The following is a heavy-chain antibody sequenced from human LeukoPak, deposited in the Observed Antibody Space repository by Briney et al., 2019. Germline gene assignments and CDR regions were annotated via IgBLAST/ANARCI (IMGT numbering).Heavy chain of an antibody. CDR1: GFTFSSYA. Sequence: GGSLRLSCAASGFTFSSYAMHWVRQAPGKGLEWVAVISYDGSNKYYADSVKGRFTISRDNSKNTLYLQMNSLRAEDTAVYYCAKSSYYDSSGYYREYYFDHWGQGTLVTVSS. CDR3: AKSSYYDSSGYYREYYFDH. D-gene: IGHD3-22*01. J-gene: IGHJ4*02. CDR2: ISYDGSNK. V-gene: IGHV3-30*04.